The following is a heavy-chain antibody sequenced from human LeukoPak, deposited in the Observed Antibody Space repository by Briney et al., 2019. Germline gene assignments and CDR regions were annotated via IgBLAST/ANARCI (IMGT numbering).Heavy chain of an antibody. CDR1: NGSFTTYY. D-gene: IGHD3-3*01. CDR3: AKVDFWSGFYALAD. CDR2: INQSGTT. J-gene: IGHJ4*02. V-gene: IGHV4-34*01. Sequence: SETLSLTCGVSNGSFTTYYWSWIRQSPGKGLEWIGEINQSGTTNYNPSLKSRVSISIDTSKKQFSLKLSSVTAAATAVYYCAKVDFWSGFYALADWGQGTLVTVSP.